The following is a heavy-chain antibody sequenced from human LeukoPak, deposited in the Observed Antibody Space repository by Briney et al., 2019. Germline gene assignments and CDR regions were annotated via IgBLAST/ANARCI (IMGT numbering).Heavy chain of an antibody. D-gene: IGHD6-6*01. CDR1: GFTFSSYS. J-gene: IGHJ4*02. V-gene: IGHV3-21*01. CDR2: ISSSSSYI. Sequence: GGSLRLSCAASGFTFSSYSMNWVRQAPGKGLEWVSSISSSSSYIYYADSVKGRFTISRDNAKNSLYLQMNSLTAADPAVYYWARDPATKQLVARGKYFDYWGEGALVTVSS. CDR3: ARDPATKQLVARGKYFDY.